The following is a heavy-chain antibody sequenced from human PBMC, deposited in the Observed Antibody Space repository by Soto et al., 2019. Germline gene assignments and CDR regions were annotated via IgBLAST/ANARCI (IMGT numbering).Heavy chain of an antibody. CDR2: ISYDGSNK. J-gene: IGHJ6*02. V-gene: IGHV3-30*18. Sequence: GGSLRLSCAASGFTFSSYGMHWVRQAPGKGLEWVAVISYDGSNKYYADSVKGRFTISRDNSKNTLYLQMNSLRAEDTAVYYCAKDLGPHNVLYYYYYGMDVWGQGTTVTVSS. CDR1: GFTFSSYG. D-gene: IGHD1-1*01. CDR3: AKDLGPHNVLYYYYYGMDV.